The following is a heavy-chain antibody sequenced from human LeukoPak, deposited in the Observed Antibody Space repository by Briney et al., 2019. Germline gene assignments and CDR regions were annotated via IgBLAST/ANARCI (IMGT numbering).Heavy chain of an antibody. CDR3: ARRQWLVSLAEY. J-gene: IGHJ4*02. CDR2: INHSGST. D-gene: IGHD6-19*01. CDR1: GGSISSSSSY. Sequence: SETLSLTCTVSGGSISSSSSYWGWIRQPPGKGLEWIGEINHSGSTNYNPSLKSRITISVDTSKNQFSLKLSSVTAADTAVYYCARRQWLVSLAEYWGQGTLVTVSS. V-gene: IGHV4-39*07.